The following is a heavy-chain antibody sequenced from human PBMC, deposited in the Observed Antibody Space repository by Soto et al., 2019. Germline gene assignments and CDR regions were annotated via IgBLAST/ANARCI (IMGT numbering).Heavy chain of an antibody. Sequence: GGSLRLSCAASGFTFSSYAMSWVRQAPGKGLEWVSAISGSGGSTYYADSVKGRFTISRDNSKNTLYLQMNSLRAEDTAVYYCAKAATFWELLMSRYYFDYWGQGTLVTVSS. CDR3: AKAATFWELLMSRYYFDY. D-gene: IGHD1-26*01. CDR2: ISGSGGST. CDR1: GFTFSSYA. J-gene: IGHJ4*02. V-gene: IGHV3-23*01.